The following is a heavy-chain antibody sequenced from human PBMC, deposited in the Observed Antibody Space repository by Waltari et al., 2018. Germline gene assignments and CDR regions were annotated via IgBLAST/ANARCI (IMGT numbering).Heavy chain of an antibody. V-gene: IGHV3-74*01. CDR1: GFTFSSYW. CDR3: ARGASTRGDY. CDR2: IHSDGGST. D-gene: IGHD2-2*01. Sequence: EVQLVESGGGLVQPGGYLRLSCAASGFTFSSYWLHWVRQVRGKGLVWVSRIHSDGGSTSYADSVKGRFIISRDNAKNTLYLQMNSLRAEDTAVYYCARGASTRGDYWGQGTLVTVSS. J-gene: IGHJ4*02.